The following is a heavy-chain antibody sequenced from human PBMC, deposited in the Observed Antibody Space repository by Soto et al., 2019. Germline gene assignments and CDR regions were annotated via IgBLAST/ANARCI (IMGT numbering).Heavy chain of an antibody. CDR1: GFTFSSYA. J-gene: IGHJ5*02. CDR3: ARADNWFDP. Sequence: QVQLVESGGGVVQPGRSLRLSCAASGFTFSSYAMYWVRQAPGKGLEWVAVISYDGSNKYYADSVKGRFTISRDNSKNTLYLQMNSLRAEDTAVYYCARADNWFDPWGQGTLVTVSS. V-gene: IGHV3-30-3*01. CDR2: ISYDGSNK.